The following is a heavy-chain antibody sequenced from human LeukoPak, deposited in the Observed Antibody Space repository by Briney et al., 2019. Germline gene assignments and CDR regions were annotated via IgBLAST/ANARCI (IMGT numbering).Heavy chain of an antibody. CDR1: GFTFSDYY. Sequence: GGSLRLSCAASGFTFSDYYMSWIRRAPGKGLEWVSYISSSGTSMYYADSVKGRFTISRDNAKNSLYLQMNSLRAEDTAVYFCVRAIGSNTLWGQGTLVTVSS. CDR3: VRAIGSNTL. J-gene: IGHJ4*02. D-gene: IGHD4-23*01. V-gene: IGHV3-11*04. CDR2: ISSSGTSM.